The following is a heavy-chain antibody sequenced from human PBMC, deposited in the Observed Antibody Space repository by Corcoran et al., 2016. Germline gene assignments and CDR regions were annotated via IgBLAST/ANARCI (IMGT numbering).Heavy chain of an antibody. V-gene: IGHV3-74*01. CDR1: GFSLSDYW. CDR2: MNSDGSDT. Sequence: EVQLVESGGGLVQPGGSLRLSCVVSGFSLSDYWMHWVRQAPGKGLVWVSRMNSDGSDTTYADSVRGRFTISRDNAKNTLYLQMNSLRVEDTAVYYCAREEMATRNWYFDLWGLGTIVTVSS. J-gene: IGHJ2*01. CDR3: AREEMATRNWYFDL.